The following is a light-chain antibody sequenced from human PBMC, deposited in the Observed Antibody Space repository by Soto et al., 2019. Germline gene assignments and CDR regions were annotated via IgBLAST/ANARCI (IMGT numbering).Light chain of an antibody. CDR3: QQRSNWPLT. V-gene: IGKV3-11*01. J-gene: IGKJ4*01. CDR2: DAS. CDR1: QSLNSH. Sequence: ELVLTQSPATLSLSPGAGATLSCRASQSLNSHLAWYQQKAGQAPRLLIYDASNRATGDPARFSGSGSGTDFTLTISSLEPEDFAVYYCQQRSNWPLTFGGGTKLDIK.